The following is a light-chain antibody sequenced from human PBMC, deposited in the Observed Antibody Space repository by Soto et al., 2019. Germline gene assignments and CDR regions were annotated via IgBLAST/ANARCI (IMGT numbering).Light chain of an antibody. CDR1: QSVSSN. Sequence: EIVMTQSPATLSVSPGERATLSCRASQSVSSNLAWYQQKPGQAPRLLIYGASTRATGIPARFSGSGSGTEFTLTISSLQSEDFAVYYLQQYNNWPPWTFGQGTKVEIK. V-gene: IGKV3-15*01. CDR3: QQYNNWPPWT. J-gene: IGKJ1*01. CDR2: GAS.